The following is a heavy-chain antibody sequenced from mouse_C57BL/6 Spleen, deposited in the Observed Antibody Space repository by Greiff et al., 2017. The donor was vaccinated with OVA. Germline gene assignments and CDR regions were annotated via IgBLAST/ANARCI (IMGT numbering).Heavy chain of an antibody. J-gene: IGHJ4*01. V-gene: IGHV1-26*01. CDR2: INPNNGGT. CDR1: GYTFTDYY. D-gene: IGHD2-5*01. Sequence: EVQLQQSGPELVKPGASVKISCKASGYTFTDYYMNWVKQSHGKSLEWIGDINPNNGGTSYNQKFKGKATLTVDKSSSTAYMELRSLTSEDSAVYYCARSNYVEYYAMDYWGQGTSVTVSS. CDR3: ARSNYVEYYAMDY.